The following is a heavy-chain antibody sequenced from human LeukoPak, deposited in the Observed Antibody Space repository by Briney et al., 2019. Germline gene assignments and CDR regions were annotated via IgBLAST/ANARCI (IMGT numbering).Heavy chain of an antibody. CDR3: ARSLVVGATYPYH. D-gene: IGHD1-26*01. Sequence: GGSLRPSCAASGFTFSSYEMNWVRQAPGKGLEWVSYIISSGSTIYYADSVKGRFTISRDNAKNSLYLQLNSLRAEDTAVYYCARSLVVGATYPYHWGQGTLVTVSS. CDR1: GFTFSSYE. V-gene: IGHV3-48*03. J-gene: IGHJ5*02. CDR2: IISSGSTI.